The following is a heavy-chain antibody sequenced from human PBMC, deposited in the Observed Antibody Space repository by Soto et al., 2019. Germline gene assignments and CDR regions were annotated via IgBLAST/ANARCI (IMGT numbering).Heavy chain of an antibody. CDR3: ARDAYNWSDLPDY. V-gene: IGHV3-33*01. Sequence: QVQLVESGGGVVQPGRSLRLSCAASGFTFSSYGMHWVRQAPGKGLEWVAVIWYDGSNKYYADSVKGRFTISRDNSKNTLYLQMNSLRAEDTAEDYCARDAYNWSDLPDYWGQGTLVTVSS. D-gene: IGHD1-20*01. CDR1: GFTFSSYG. J-gene: IGHJ4*02. CDR2: IWYDGSNK.